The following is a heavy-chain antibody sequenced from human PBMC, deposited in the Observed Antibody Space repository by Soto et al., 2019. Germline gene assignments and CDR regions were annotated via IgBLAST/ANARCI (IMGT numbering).Heavy chain of an antibody. CDR2: IYYSGST. CDR3: ARMLTYYYDSSGYSDAFDI. V-gene: IGHV4-59*01. J-gene: IGHJ3*02. D-gene: IGHD3-22*01. CDR1: GGSISSYY. Sequence: SETLSLTCTVSGGSISSYYWSWIRQPPGKGLELIGYIYYSGSTNYNPSLKSRVTISVDTSKNQFSLKLSSVTAADTAVYYCARMLTYYYDSSGYSDAFDIWGQGTMVTVS.